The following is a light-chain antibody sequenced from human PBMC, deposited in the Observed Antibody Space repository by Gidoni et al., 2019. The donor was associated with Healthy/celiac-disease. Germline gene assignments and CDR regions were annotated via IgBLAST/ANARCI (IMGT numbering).Light chain of an antibody. CDR2: GNS. V-gene: IGLV1-40*01. Sequence: QSVLTQPPSVSGAPGQRVTISCTGSSSNIGAGYAVHWYQQLPGTAPKLLIYGNSNRPSGVPDRFSGSKSGTSASMAITGLQAEDEADYYCKSYDSSLSGHVFGTGTKITVL. CDR3: KSYDSSLSGHV. CDR1: SSNIGAGYA. J-gene: IGLJ1*01.